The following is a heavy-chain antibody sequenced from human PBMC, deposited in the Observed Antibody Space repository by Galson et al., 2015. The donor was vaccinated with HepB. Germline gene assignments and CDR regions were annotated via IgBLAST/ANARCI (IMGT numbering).Heavy chain of an antibody. D-gene: IGHD6-25*01. CDR2: ISSDGSTT. CDR1: GLTFSSEW. V-gene: IGHV3-74*01. Sequence: SLRLSCAVSGLTFSSEWMHWVRQGPGKGLEWVSRISSDGSTTSYADSVKGRFTVSRDNAKNTLYLQMNSLRAEDTAVYYCARDSYSSAPDWGQGTLVTVSS. J-gene: IGHJ4*02. CDR3: ARDSYSSAPD.